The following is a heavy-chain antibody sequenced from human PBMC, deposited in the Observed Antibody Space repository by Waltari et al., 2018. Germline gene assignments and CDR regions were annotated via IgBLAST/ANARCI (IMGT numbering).Heavy chain of an antibody. D-gene: IGHD5-12*01. CDR2: IYDSGTT. V-gene: IGHV4-59*02. J-gene: IGHJ4*02. Sequence: QVHLQESGPGLVRPSATPSPTSSVSGGSVCTLHWGWVRQPPGKGLEWIGHIYDSGTTNLNPSLKNRVSISADTLKNQFSLTLYSVTAADTAVYYCAREGGNSVYADFRYFDYWGQGILVTASS. CDR1: GGSVCTLH. CDR3: AREGGNSVYADFRYFDY.